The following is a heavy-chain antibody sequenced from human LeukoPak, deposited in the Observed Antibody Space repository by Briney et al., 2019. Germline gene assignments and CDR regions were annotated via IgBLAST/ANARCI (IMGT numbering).Heavy chain of an antibody. Sequence: SETLSLTCTVSGGSISSSSYYWSWIRQPAWKGLEWIGRIYTSGSTNYNPSLKSRVTISVDTSKNQFSLKLSSVTAADTAVYYCAGLYGSGSYYGYWGQGTLVTVSS. CDR3: AGLYGSGSYYGY. CDR1: GGSISSSSYY. D-gene: IGHD3-10*01. V-gene: IGHV4-61*02. CDR2: IYTSGST. J-gene: IGHJ4*02.